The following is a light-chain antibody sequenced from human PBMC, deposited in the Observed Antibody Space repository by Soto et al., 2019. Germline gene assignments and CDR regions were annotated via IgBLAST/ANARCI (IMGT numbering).Light chain of an antibody. V-gene: IGKV3-11*01. CDR2: DAS. CDR3: QQRSSWPLT. CDR1: QSVSSY. J-gene: IGKJ4*01. Sequence: IGLTQSAAALSLSPGERATLSCRASQSVSSYLAWYQQKPGQAPRLLIYDASNRATGIPARFSGSGSGTDFTLTISSLEPEDFAAYYCQQRSSWPLTFGGGTKVDI.